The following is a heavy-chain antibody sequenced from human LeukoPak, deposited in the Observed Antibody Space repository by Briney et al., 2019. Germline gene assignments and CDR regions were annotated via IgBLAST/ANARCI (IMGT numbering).Heavy chain of an antibody. J-gene: IGHJ4*02. D-gene: IGHD3-10*01. CDR1: GGTFSSYA. Sequence: SVKVSCKASGGTFSSYAISWVRQAPGQGLEWMGGIIPIFGTANYAQKFQGRVTITTDESTSTAYMELSSLRSEDTAVYYCARNYYGSSWRFDYWGQGTLVTVYS. CDR2: IIPIFGTA. CDR3: ARNYYGSSWRFDY. V-gene: IGHV1-69*05.